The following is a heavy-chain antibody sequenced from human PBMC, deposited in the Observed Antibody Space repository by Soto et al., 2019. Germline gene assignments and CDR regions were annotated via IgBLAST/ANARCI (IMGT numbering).Heavy chain of an antibody. CDR3: ARGSTTVTTDWFDP. V-gene: IGHV1-69*13. CDR1: GGTFSSYA. J-gene: IGHJ5*02. D-gene: IGHD4-17*01. Sequence: GASVKVSCRSCGGTFSSYAITWLRQAPGQGLEWMGGIIPIFGTANYAQKFQGRVTITADESTSTAYMELSSLRSEDTAVYYCARGSTTVTTDWFDPWGQGTVVTVSS. CDR2: IIPIFGTA.